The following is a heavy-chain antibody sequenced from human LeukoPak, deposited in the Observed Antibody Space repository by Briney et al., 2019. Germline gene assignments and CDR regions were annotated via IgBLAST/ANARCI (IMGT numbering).Heavy chain of an antibody. CDR1: GFTFSDYW. D-gene: IGHD6-6*01. CDR3: TRAAYMSSPDY. Sequence: GGSLRLSCAASGFTFSDYWMLWVRQVPGKGLVWVSRTDNDGSSTTYADSVKGRFTISRDNAKNTLYLQMSSLRGEDTAVYYCTRAAYMSSPDYWGQGTLVTVSS. V-gene: IGHV3-74*01. J-gene: IGHJ4*02. CDR2: TDNDGSST.